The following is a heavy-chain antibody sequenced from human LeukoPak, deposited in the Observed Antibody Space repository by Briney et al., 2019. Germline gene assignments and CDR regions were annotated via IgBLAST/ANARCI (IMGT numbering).Heavy chain of an antibody. V-gene: IGHV3-21*01. CDR2: ISSSSSYI. Sequence: PGGSLRLSCAASGFTFSSYSMNWVRQAPGKGLEWVSSISSSSSYIYYADSVKGRFTISRDNAKNSLYLQMNSLRAEDTAVYYCARGTIFGVVEDAFDIWGQGTMVTVSS. J-gene: IGHJ3*02. CDR3: ARGTIFGVVEDAFDI. CDR1: GFTFSSYS. D-gene: IGHD3-3*01.